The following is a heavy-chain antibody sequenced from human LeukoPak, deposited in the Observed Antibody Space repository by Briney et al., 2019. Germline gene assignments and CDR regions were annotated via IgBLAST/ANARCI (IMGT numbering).Heavy chain of an antibody. J-gene: IGHJ6*03. Sequence: ASVKVSCKASGYTFTSYDINWVRQATGQGLEWMGWISAYNGNTNYAQKLQGRVTMTTDTSTSTAYMELRSLRSDDTAVYYCAREVAAAGLYYYYYMDVWGKGTTVTVSS. CDR2: ISAYNGNT. CDR1: GYTFTSYD. CDR3: AREVAAAGLYYYYYMDV. D-gene: IGHD6-13*01. V-gene: IGHV1-18*01.